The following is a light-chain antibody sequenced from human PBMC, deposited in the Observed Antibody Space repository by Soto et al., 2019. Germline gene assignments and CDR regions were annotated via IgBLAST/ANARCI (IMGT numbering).Light chain of an antibody. Sequence: DIQLTQSPSFLSASVGDRVTITCRASQGLSSNLSWYQQQPGKAPKILLYGSSTLQRGVSSRFSGSGSGTDFTLTISSLQHEYFATYYWQHNNTSPRTFGQGTKLEVK. CDR3: QHNNTSPRT. CDR2: GSS. CDR1: QGLSSN. J-gene: IGKJ2*01. V-gene: IGKV1-9*01.